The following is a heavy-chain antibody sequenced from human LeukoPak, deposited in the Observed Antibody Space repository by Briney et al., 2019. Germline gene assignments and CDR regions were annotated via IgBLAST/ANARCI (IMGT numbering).Heavy chain of an antibody. Sequence: GGSLRLSCAASGFTFSTFWMSWVRQAPGKGLEWVANIKEHGGETYYLDSVRGRFTISRDNAKNSLYLQMNSLRAEDTAVYYCAKTGEGSGWYDPFYYYYYYMDVWGKGTTVTVSS. CDR1: GFTFSTFW. CDR3: AKTGEGSGWYDPFYYYYYYMDV. D-gene: IGHD6-19*01. J-gene: IGHJ6*03. CDR2: IKEHGGET. V-gene: IGHV3-7*01.